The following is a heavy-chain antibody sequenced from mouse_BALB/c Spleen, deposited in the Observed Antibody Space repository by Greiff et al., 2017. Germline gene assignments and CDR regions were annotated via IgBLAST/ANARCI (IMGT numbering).Heavy chain of an antibody. J-gene: IGHJ4*01. V-gene: IGHV2-4-1*01. D-gene: IGHD1-1*01. CDR1: GFSLTSYG. Sequence: LQESGPGLVQPSQSLSITCTVSGFSLTSYGVHWVRQSPGKGLEWLGVIWSGGSTDYNAAFISRLSISKDNSKSQVFFKMNSLQADDTAIYYCASIYYYGSSRYYYAMDYWGQGTSVTVSS. CDR3: ASIYYYGSSRYYYAMDY. CDR2: IWSGGST.